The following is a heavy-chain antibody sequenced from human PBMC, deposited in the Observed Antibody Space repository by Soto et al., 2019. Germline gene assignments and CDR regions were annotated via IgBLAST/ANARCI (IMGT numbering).Heavy chain of an antibody. CDR3: AHKGSGSRAIDY. CDR2: IYWDDSK. Sequence: QITLKESGPTLVKPTQTLTLTCTFSGFSLSTSGVGVGWIRQPPGKALEWLAVIYWDDSKTYSPSLKSRLTITKDTSRDQVVLTMTTTDPVDTATYYCAHKGSGSRAIDYWGQGALVTVSS. V-gene: IGHV2-5*02. J-gene: IGHJ4*02. CDR1: GFSLSTSGVG. D-gene: IGHD3-10*01.